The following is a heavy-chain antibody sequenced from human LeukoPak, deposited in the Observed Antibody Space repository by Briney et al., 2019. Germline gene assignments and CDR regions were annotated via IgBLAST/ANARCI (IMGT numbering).Heavy chain of an antibody. CDR1: GLSFSFYA. CDR3: AKDFVRYNIQFDY. D-gene: IGHD1-1*01. J-gene: IGHJ4*02. V-gene: IGHV3-23*01. Sequence: GGSLRLSCAASGLSFSFYAMSWVRQAPGKGLEWVSSISGGGAGTYYADSVRGRFTISRDNSKNTLYLQMNSLRAEDTALYYCAKDFVRYNIQFDYWGQGALVTVSS. CDR2: ISGGGAGT.